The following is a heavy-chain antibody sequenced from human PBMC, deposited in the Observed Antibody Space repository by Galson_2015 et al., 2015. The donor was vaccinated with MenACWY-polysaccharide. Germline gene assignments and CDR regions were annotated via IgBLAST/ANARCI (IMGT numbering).Heavy chain of an antibody. Sequence: SLRLSCAASGFTFSSYVMSWVRQAPGKGLEWVSTISGSGGSTFYADSVKGRFTISRDNSKNTLFLQMNSLRAEDTALYHCAKVVRRGETGVLGWFDPWGQGTLVTVSS. J-gene: IGHJ5*02. CDR1: GFTFSSYV. CDR3: AKVVRRGETGVLGWFDP. D-gene: IGHD1-1*01. CDR2: ISGSGGST. V-gene: IGHV3-23*01.